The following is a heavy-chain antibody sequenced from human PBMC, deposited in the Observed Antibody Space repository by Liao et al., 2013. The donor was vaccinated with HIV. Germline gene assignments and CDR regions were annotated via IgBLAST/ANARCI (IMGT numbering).Heavy chain of an antibody. V-gene: IGHV4-59*01. Sequence: QLQLQESGPGLVKPSETLSLTCTVSGGFISTYYWSWIRQPPGKGLEWIGYIYHTGSTNDSPSLKGRVTISVDPSKNQFSLKLSSLTAADTAVYYCAREGREGGKVGYFDYWGQGTLVTVSS. CDR2: IYHTGST. CDR1: GGFISTYY. D-gene: IGHD3-10*01. CDR3: AREGREGGKVGYFDY. J-gene: IGHJ4*02.